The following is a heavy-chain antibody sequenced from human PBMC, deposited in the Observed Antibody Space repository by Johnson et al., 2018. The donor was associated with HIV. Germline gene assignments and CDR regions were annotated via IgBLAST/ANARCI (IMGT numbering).Heavy chain of an antibody. CDR2: ISYDGTDK. V-gene: IGHV3-30*04. J-gene: IGHJ3*02. CDR1: GFTFSNYA. Sequence: QVLLVESGGGVVQPGRSLRLSCAASGFTFSNYAMHWVRQAPGRGLEWVAVISYDGTDKYYADSVRGRFTISRDNSKNMLYLEVNSLRAEDTAVYYCAKESGYCSSSSCYGDAFDIWGQGTMVTVSS. D-gene: IGHD2-2*01. CDR3: AKESGYCSSSSCYGDAFDI.